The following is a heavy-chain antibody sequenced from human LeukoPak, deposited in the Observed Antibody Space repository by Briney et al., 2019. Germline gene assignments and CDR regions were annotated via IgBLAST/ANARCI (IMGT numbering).Heavy chain of an antibody. D-gene: IGHD6-19*01. CDR3: ARDASLGIAVAGTLGDY. CDR1: GYTFTGYY. J-gene: IGHJ4*02. Sequence: ASVKVSCKASGYTFTGYYMHWVRQAPGQGLEWMGWINPNSGGTNYAQKFQGRVTMTRDTSISTAYMELSRLRSDDTAVYYCARDASLGIAVAGTLGDYWGQGTLVTVSS. V-gene: IGHV1-2*02. CDR2: INPNSGGT.